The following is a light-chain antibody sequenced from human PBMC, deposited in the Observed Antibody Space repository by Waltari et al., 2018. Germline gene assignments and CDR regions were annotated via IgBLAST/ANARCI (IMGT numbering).Light chain of an antibody. V-gene: IGKV3-15*01. CDR1: QRVGSK. J-gene: IGKJ1*01. Sequence: EIVMTHSPATLPVSPGARATLSCRASQRVGSKLAWYQQKPGQPPRLLMYGATTRATGIPARFSGSGSGTEFTLTISSLQSEDFAVYYCQQYNQWPPWAFGQGTKVEVK. CDR2: GAT. CDR3: QQYNQWPPWA.